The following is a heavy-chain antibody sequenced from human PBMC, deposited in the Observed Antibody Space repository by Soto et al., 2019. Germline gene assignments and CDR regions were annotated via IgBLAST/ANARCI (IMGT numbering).Heavy chain of an antibody. CDR1: GGTFSSYA. D-gene: IGHD6-13*01. V-gene: IGHV1-69*06. CDR3: ARPFQYSTSWYRGYDNNYCCYCTDV. J-gene: IGHJ6*02. CDR2: IIPIFGTA. Sequence: QVQLVQSGAEVKKPGSSVKVSCKASGGTFSSYAISWVRQAPGQGLEWMGGIIPIFGTANYAQKFQGRVTITADKSTSTAYKELSSLRSEDTAVYYCARPFQYSTSWYRGYDNNYCCYCTDVWGQGTTVTVSS.